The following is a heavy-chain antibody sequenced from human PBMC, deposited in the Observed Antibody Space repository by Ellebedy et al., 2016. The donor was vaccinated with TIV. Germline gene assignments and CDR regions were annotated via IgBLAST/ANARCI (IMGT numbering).Heavy chain of an antibody. CDR3: ARVMTTVTTRGIDI. J-gene: IGHJ3*02. CDR2: INHSGST. CDR1: GGSFSGYY. Sequence: SETLSLXCAVYGGSFSGYYWSWIRQLPGKGLEWIGEINHSGSTNYNPSLKSRVTISVDTSKNQFSLKLSSVTAADTAVYYCARVMTTVTTRGIDIWGQGTMVTVSS. V-gene: IGHV4-34*01. D-gene: IGHD4-17*01.